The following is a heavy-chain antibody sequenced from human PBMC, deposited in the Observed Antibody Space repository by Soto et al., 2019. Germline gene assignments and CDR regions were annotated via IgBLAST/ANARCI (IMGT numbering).Heavy chain of an antibody. CDR2: IYYSGST. CDR1: GGSISSSSYY. Sequence: SETLSLTCTVSGGSISSSSYYWGWIRQPPGKGLEWIGSIYYSGSTYYNPSLKSRVTISVDTSKNQFSLKLSSVTAADTAVYYCARQVDTAMVPPLYYFDYWGQGTLVTVSS. V-gene: IGHV4-39*01. CDR3: ARQVDTAMVPPLYYFDY. J-gene: IGHJ4*02. D-gene: IGHD5-18*01.